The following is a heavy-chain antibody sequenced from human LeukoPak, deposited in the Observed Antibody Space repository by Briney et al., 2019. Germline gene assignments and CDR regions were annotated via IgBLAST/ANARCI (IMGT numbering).Heavy chain of an antibody. D-gene: IGHD1-26*01. Sequence: GGSLRLSCAASGFTFSSYWMSWVRQAPGKGLEWVANIKPDGSQKYYVDSVKGRFTISRDNAKNSLYLQMNSLRAEDTAVYYCARGRELLYYMDVWGKGTTVTVSS. CDR1: GFTFSSYW. CDR2: IKPDGSQK. J-gene: IGHJ6*03. V-gene: IGHV3-7*01. CDR3: ARGRELLYYMDV.